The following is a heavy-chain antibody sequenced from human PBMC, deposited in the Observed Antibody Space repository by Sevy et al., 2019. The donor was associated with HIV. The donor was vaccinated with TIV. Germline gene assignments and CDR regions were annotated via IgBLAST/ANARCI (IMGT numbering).Heavy chain of an antibody. V-gene: IGHV3-30-3*01. CDR1: GFAFTNYYA. CDR3: ARPRANYVDNYFFYAMDV. D-gene: IGHD4-17*01. CDR2: ISFDESDK. J-gene: IGHJ6*02. Sequence: GGSLRLSCAASGFAFTNYYAMHWVRQAPGKGLEWVALISFDESDKYYADTVKGRFTISRDNFKNTLYLQMNSLTTEDTAVYYWARPRANYVDNYFFYAMDVWGQGTTVTVSS.